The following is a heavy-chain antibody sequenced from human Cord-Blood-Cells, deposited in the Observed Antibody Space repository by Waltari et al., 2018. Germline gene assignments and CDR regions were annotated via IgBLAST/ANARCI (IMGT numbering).Heavy chain of an antibody. V-gene: IGHV3-73*02. Sequence: EVQLVESGGGLVQPGGSLKLSCAASGFTFSGSAMHWVRQASGKGREWVGRIRSKANSYATAYAASVKGRFTISRDDSKNTAYLQMNSLKTEDTAVYYCTSHTGYFDLWGRGTLVTVSS. CDR2: IRSKANSYAT. CDR3: TSHTGYFDL. CDR1: GFTFSGSA. J-gene: IGHJ2*01. D-gene: IGHD4-4*01.